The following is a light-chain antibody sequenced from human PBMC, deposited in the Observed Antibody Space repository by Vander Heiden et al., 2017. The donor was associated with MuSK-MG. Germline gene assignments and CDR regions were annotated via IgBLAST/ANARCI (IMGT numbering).Light chain of an antibody. CDR1: HNINRY. J-gene: IGKJ1*01. CDR2: AAS. Sequence: DIPMTQSPSSLSAFVGDRVTITCRASHNINRYVNWYQQKPGKAPKILIYAASSLQSGVPSRFSGSGSGTDFTLTISSLQPEDFAIYYCQQSYSIAWAFGQGTKVEIK. V-gene: IGKV1-39*01. CDR3: QQSYSIAWA.